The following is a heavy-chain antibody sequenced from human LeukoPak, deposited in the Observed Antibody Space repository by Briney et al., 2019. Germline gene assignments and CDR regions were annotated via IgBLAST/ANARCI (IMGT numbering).Heavy chain of an antibody. Sequence: GGSLRLSCAASGFTFSSYGMHWVRQAPGKGLEWVAVISYDGSNKYYADSVKGRFTISRDNSKNTLYLQMNSLRAEDTAVYYCAKDRGTGGDYELDYRGQGTLVTVSS. J-gene: IGHJ4*02. D-gene: IGHD4-17*01. CDR1: GFTFSSYG. CDR3: AKDRGTGGDYELDY. CDR2: ISYDGSNK. V-gene: IGHV3-30*18.